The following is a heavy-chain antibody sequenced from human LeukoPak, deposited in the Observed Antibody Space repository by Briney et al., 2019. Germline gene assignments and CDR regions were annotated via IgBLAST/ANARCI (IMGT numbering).Heavy chain of an antibody. V-gene: IGHV3-33*08. CDR2: IWYDGSNK. CDR3: AREEMDYYGSGSFDY. Sequence: PGGSLRLSCAASGFTFSSYWMSWVRQAPGKGLEWVAVIWYDGSNKYYADSVKGRFTISRDNSKNTLYLQMNSLRAEDTAVYYCAREEMDYYGSGSFDYWGQGTLVTVSS. J-gene: IGHJ4*02. D-gene: IGHD3-10*01. CDR1: GFTFSSYW.